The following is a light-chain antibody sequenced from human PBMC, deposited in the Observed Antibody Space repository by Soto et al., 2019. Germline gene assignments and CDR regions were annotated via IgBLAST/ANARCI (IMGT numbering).Light chain of an antibody. J-gene: IGKJ1*01. CDR2: GAS. Sequence: EIVLTQSPGTLSESPGERATLSCRASQSVSSKLAWYQQKPGQAPRLLFYGASTGATGIPARFSGSGSETEFTLSISRLQSEDFAVYYCQQYNNWPGTFGQGTKV. V-gene: IGKV3-15*01. CDR3: QQYNNWPGT. CDR1: QSVSSK.